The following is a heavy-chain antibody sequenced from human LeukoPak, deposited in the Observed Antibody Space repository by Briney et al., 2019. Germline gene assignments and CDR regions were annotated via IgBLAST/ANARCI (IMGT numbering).Heavy chain of an antibody. J-gene: IGHJ4*02. CDR1: GFTFSSYS. V-gene: IGHV3-21*01. CDR2: ISSSSSYI. D-gene: IGHD3-22*01. Sequence: GGSLRLSYAASGFTFSSYSMNWVRQAPGKGLEWVSSISSSSSYIYYADSVKGRFTISRDNAKNSLYLQMNSLRAEDTAVYYCARGGSSGYFDYWGQGTLVTVSS. CDR3: ARGGSSGYFDY.